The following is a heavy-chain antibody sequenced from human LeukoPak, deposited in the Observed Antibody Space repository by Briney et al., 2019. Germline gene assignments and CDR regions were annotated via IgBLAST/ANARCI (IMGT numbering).Heavy chain of an antibody. V-gene: IGHV4-59*01. CDR3: ARLPLYYGSGSSQLKYYYRMDV. CDR2: IYYRWST. Sequence: SETLSLTCTASGGSISSYYWSWIRQPPGKGLEWIGYIYYRWSTNYNPSLKSRVTISVDTSKNQFPLKLSSVTAADTAVYYCARLPLYYGSGSSQLKYYYRMDVWGKGTTVTVSS. D-gene: IGHD3-10*01. J-gene: IGHJ6*04. CDR1: GGSISSYY.